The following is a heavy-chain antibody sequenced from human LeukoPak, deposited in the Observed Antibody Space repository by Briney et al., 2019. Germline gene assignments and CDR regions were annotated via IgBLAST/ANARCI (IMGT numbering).Heavy chain of an antibody. CDR3: AGGYLAATVTGYSYYGIGV. CDR2: IYYSGST. D-gene: IGHD3-16*02. Sequence: SETLSLTCTVTGCFNSRSSLYGGWIRQPPGKGLEWIGSIYYSGSTYYNPSLKSRVTISVDTSKNQFSLKVTSVTAADTAMYYCAGGYLAATVTGYSYYGIGVWFQGTTVTVSS. CDR1: GCFNSRSSLY. V-gene: IGHV4-39*07. J-gene: IGHJ6*02.